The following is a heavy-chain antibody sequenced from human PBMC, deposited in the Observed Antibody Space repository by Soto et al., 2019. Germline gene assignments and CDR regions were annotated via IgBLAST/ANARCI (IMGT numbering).Heavy chain of an antibody. CDR1: GGSISSGGYS. J-gene: IGHJ5*01. V-gene: IGHV4-31*03. D-gene: IGHD6-6*01. Sequence: SETLSLTCTVSGGSISSGGYSWNWIRQHPGKGLEWIGYIYSSGSTYYNPSLKSRLTISIDTSQNLFSPKLSSVTAADTAVYFCAREEAVRLERRFDSWGQGTLVTVSS. CDR2: IYSSGST. CDR3: AREEAVRLERRFDS.